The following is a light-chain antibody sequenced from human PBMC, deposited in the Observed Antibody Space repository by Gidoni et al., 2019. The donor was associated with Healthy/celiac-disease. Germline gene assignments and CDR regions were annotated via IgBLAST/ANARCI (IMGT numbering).Light chain of an antibody. CDR1: ALPKQS. CDR3: QSADSSGTYVV. Sequence: SYELTQPPSVSVSPGQTARITCSGDALPKQSAYWYQQKPGQAPVLVIYKERERPSGIPERFSGSSSGTTVTLTISGVQAEDEADYYCQSADSSGTYVVFGGGTKLTX. V-gene: IGLV3-25*02. CDR2: KER. J-gene: IGLJ2*01.